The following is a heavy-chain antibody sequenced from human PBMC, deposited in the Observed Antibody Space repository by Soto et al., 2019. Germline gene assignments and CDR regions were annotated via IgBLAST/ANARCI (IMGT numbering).Heavy chain of an antibody. Sequence: QVQLVQSGAEVKKPGASVKVSCKASGYTFTSYGISWVRQAPGQGPEGMGWISAYNGNTNYAQKLQGRVTMTTDTSTSTDYMELRSLTSDDTAVYYCAREGVAVAGTRGCWFDPWGQGTLVTVSS. CDR3: AREGVAVAGTRGCWFDP. CDR1: GYTFTSYG. CDR2: ISAYNGNT. D-gene: IGHD6-19*01. J-gene: IGHJ5*02. V-gene: IGHV1-18*01.